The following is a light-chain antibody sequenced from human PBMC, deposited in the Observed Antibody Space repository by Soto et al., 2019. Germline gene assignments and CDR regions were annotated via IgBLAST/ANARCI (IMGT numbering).Light chain of an antibody. CDR2: DTS. Sequence: EIVLTQSPATLSLSPGERATLSCRASQSVSSFLAWSQQKPGQAPRLLIYDTSNRATGIPARFSGSGSGTDFTLTISSLEPEDFAVYYCHQRGGWPLTFGGGTRVEIK. CDR3: HQRGGWPLT. J-gene: IGKJ4*01. CDR1: QSVSSF. V-gene: IGKV3-11*01.